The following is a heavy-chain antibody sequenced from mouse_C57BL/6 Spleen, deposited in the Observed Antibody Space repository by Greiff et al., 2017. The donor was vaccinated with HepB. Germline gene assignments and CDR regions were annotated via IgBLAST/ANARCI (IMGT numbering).Heavy chain of an antibody. Sequence: EADGGLVQPKGSLKLSCAASGFSFNTYAMNWVRQAPGKGLEWVARIRSKSNNYATYYADSVKDRFTISRDDSESMLYLQMNNLKTEDTAMYYCVRQDGYYGYFDVWGTGTTVTVSS. CDR3: VRQDGYYGYFDV. D-gene: IGHD2-3*01. J-gene: IGHJ1*03. CDR1: GFSFNTYA. V-gene: IGHV10-1*01. CDR2: IRSKSNNYAT.